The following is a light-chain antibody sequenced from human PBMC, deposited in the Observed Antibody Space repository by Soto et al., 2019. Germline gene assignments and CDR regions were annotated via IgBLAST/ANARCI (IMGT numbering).Light chain of an antibody. CDR1: QSVSSY. J-gene: IGKJ5*01. CDR2: DAS. Sequence: EIVLTQSPATLSLYPGDRATLSCRASQSVSSYLAWYQQKPGQAPRLLIYDASNRATGIPARFSGSGSGTDFTLTISSLEPEDFAVYYCQQRSNWLITFGQGTRLEI. V-gene: IGKV3-11*01. CDR3: QQRSNWLIT.